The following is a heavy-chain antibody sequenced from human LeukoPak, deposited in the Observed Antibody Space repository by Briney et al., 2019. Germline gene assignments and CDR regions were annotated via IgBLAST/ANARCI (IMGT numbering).Heavy chain of an antibody. J-gene: IGHJ6*02. CDR2: ISYDGSNK. Sequence: PGRSLRLSCAASGFTFSNYAMRWVRQAPGKGLEWVAVISYDGSNKYYADSVKGRFTISRDNSKNTLYLQMNSLRAEDTAVYYCARGGRSSPPVDYGMDVWGQGTTVTVSS. D-gene: IGHD6-13*01. CDR1: GFTFSNYA. CDR3: ARGGRSSPPVDYGMDV. V-gene: IGHV3-30-3*01.